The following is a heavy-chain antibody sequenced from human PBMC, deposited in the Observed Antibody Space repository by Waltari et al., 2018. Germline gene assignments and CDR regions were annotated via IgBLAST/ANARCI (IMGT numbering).Heavy chain of an antibody. V-gene: IGHV3-48*03. CDR3: ARPSTEYYYYYYMDV. J-gene: IGHJ6*03. Sequence: EVQVVESGGGLVQRGGSLRLSCVASGFTFSTYEMNWVRQAPGKGLEWVSYISNSGSTTYYADSVKGRFTISRDNAKNSMYLEMDSLRAEDTAVYYCARPSTEYYYYYYMDVWGKGTTVTVS. D-gene: IGHD6-6*01. CDR1: GFTFSTYE. CDR2: ISNSGSTT.